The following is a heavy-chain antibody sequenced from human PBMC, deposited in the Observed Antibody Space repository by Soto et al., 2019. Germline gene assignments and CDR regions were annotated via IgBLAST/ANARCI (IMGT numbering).Heavy chain of an antibody. D-gene: IGHD3-10*01. Sequence: GGSLRLSCAASGFTFSSYGMHWVRQAPGKGLEWAAVIWYDGSNKYYADSVKGRFTISRDNSKNTLYLQMNSLRAEDTAVYYCARITMVRGAFYYYGMDVWGQGTTVTVSS. CDR3: ARITMVRGAFYYYGMDV. V-gene: IGHV3-33*01. CDR2: IWYDGSNK. J-gene: IGHJ6*02. CDR1: GFTFSSYG.